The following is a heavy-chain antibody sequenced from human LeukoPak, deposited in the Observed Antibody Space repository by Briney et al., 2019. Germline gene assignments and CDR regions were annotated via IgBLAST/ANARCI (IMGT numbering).Heavy chain of an antibody. Sequence: SDTLSLTCAVSGYSISSTNRWGWIRQPPGKGLEWIGYIHYSGSTYYNPSLKSRVTMSVDTSKNQFSLKLSSVTAVDTAVYYCARTAVDTATYFEYWGQETVATVSS. D-gene: IGHD5-18*01. CDR2: IHYSGST. CDR3: ARTAVDTATYFEY. CDR1: GYSISSTNR. V-gene: IGHV4-28*01. J-gene: IGHJ4*02.